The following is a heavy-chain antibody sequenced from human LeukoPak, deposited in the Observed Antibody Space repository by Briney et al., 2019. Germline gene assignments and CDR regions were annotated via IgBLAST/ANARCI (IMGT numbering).Heavy chain of an antibody. J-gene: IGHJ4*02. CDR1: GDSISTSSSY. CDR2: IYYSGST. Sequence: PSETLSLTCSVSGDSISTSSSYWGWIRQPPGKGLEWIGSIYYSGSTYYNTSLKSRVTISVDTSKNQFSLQLNSVTPEDTAVYYCARGGARYHSDTMFDYWGQGTLVTVSS. D-gene: IGHD3-16*02. V-gene: IGHV4-39*01. CDR3: ARGGARYHSDTMFDY.